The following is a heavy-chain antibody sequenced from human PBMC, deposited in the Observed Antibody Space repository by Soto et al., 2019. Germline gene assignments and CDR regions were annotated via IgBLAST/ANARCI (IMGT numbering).Heavy chain of an antibody. CDR2: ISSSSSTI. Sequence: GGSLRLSCAASGFTFSSYSMNWVRQAPGKGLEWVSYISSSSSTIYYADSVKGRFTISRDNAKNSLYLQMNSLRAEDTAVYYCARDYGSGSYYLFDPWGQGTLVTVSS. CDR3: ARDYGSGSYYLFDP. D-gene: IGHD3-10*01. V-gene: IGHV3-48*01. CDR1: GFTFSSYS. J-gene: IGHJ5*02.